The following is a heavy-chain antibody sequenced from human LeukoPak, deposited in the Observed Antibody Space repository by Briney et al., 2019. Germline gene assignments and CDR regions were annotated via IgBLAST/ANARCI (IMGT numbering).Heavy chain of an antibody. V-gene: IGHV4-34*01. J-gene: IGHJ4*02. D-gene: IGHD5-12*01. CDR3: ARELGNSGYDSEPISGFDY. CDR2: INHSGST. Sequence: ASETLSLTCAVYGGSFSGYYWSWLRQPPGKGLEWLGEINHSGSTNYNPSLKSRVTISVDTSKNQFSLKLSSVTAADTAVYYCARELGNSGYDSEPISGFDYWGQGTLVTVSS. CDR1: GGSFSGYY.